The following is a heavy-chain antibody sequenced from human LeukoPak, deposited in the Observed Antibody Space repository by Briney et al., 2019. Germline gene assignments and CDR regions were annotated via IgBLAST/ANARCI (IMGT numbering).Heavy chain of an antibody. CDR2: IWYDGSNK. Sequence: PGRPLRLSCAASGFTFSSYGMHWVRQAPGKGLEWVAVIWYDGSNKYYADSVKGRFTISRDNSKNTLYLQMNSLRAEDTAVYYCARGGTAYGDYLIPPYYYYGMDVWGQGTTVTVSS. D-gene: IGHD4-17*01. J-gene: IGHJ6*02. V-gene: IGHV3-33*01. CDR3: ARGGTAYGDYLIPPYYYYGMDV. CDR1: GFTFSSYG.